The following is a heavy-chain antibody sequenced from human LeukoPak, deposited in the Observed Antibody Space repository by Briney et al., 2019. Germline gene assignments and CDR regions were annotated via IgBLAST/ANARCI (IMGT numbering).Heavy chain of an antibody. CDR3: ARGHTAVTRHFDF. D-gene: IGHD4-17*01. J-gene: IGHJ4*02. CDR1: GGSFSGYY. CDR2: INHSGST. V-gene: IGHV4-34*01. Sequence: SETLSLTCAVYGGSFSGYYWSWIRQTPRKGLEWIGEINHSGSTNYNPSLKSRVTISVDTSKNQFSLKLSSVTAADTAVYYCARGHTAVTRHFDFWGQGTLVTVSS.